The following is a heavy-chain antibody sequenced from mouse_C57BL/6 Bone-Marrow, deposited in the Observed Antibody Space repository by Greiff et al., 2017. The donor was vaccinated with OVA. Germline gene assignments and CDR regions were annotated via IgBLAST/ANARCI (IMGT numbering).Heavy chain of an antibody. CDR2: IYPRSGNT. D-gene: IGHD2-3*01. V-gene: IGHV1-81*01. J-gene: IGHJ2*01. CDR1: GYTFTSYG. Sequence: QVHVKQSGAELARPGASVKLSCKASGYTFTSYGISWVKQRTGQGLEWIGEIYPRSGNTYYNEKFKGKATLTADKSSSTAYMELRSLTSEDSAVYFCARSDGYPDYWGQGTTLTVSS. CDR3: ARSDGYPDY.